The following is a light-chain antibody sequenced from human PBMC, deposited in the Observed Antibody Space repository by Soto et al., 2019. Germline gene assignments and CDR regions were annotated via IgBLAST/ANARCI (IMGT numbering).Light chain of an antibody. J-gene: IGKJ4*01. Sequence: DIVMTQSPISLPVTPGEPASISCRSSQSLLHRNGKNYLDWYLQKPGQSPQLLIYLGSNRASGVPDRFSGSGSGTYFTLKISRVEAEDVGVYYCMQVLQTPPTSFGGGTKVEIK. CDR2: LGS. V-gene: IGKV2-28*01. CDR1: QSLLHRNGKNY. CDR3: MQVLQTPPTS.